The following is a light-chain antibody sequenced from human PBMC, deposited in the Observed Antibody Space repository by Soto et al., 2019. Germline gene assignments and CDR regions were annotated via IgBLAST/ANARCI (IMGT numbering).Light chain of an antibody. CDR1: QSVSSY. Sequence: MVMTHSPATLSVSRGERATLSGRASQSVSSYLAWHQQNPGQAPRLLLYGAPTRATGIPARFSGSGAGTDFSLTISSLQSEEFAVYYCQQSNNWPYTFGQGTKLEIK. CDR2: GAP. CDR3: QQSNNWPYT. V-gene: IGKV3-15*01. J-gene: IGKJ2*01.